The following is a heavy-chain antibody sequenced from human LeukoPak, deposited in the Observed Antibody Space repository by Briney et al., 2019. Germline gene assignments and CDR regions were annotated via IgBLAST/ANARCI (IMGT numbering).Heavy chain of an antibody. CDR1: GGSISSYY. D-gene: IGHD3-10*01. CDR2: IYHSGST. J-gene: IGHJ4*02. Sequence: ETLSLTCTVSGGSISSYYWSWIRQPPGKGLEWIGYIYHSGSTYYNPSLKSRVTISVDRSKHQFSLKLSSVPPADTAVYYCARGSPVLLWFGTSRGGYYFDYWGQGTLVTVSS. V-gene: IGHV4-59*12. CDR3: ARGSPVLLWFGTSRGGYYFDY.